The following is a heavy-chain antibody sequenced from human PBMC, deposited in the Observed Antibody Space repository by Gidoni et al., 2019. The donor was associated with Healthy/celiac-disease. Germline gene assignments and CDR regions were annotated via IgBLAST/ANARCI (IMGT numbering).Heavy chain of an antibody. J-gene: IGHJ4*02. CDR2: INPSGGST. CDR1: GYTFTSYY. Sequence: VPLLQSGAEVKKPGASVKVSCKASGYTFTSYYMPWVRQAPGQGLEWMGIINPSGGSTSYAQKFQGRVTMTRDTSTSTVYMELSSLRSEDTAVYYCARDLGDIVVVPAARGVGFDYWGQGTLVTVSS. CDR3: ARDLGDIVVVPAARGVGFDY. V-gene: IGHV1-46*01. D-gene: IGHD2-2*01.